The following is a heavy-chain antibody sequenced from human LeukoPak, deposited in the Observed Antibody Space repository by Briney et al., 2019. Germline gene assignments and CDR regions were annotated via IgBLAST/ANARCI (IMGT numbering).Heavy chain of an antibody. D-gene: IGHD2-8*01. CDR2: IIPIFGTA. Sequence: GASVKFPSKASEGPFSTYPISWGRQPPEQGLEWMGRIIPIFGTANYAQKFQGRVTITTDESTSTAYMELSSLRSEDTAVYYCARGIGPNGVFDYWGQGTLVTVSS. J-gene: IGHJ4*02. CDR1: EGPFSTYP. CDR3: ARGIGPNGVFDY. V-gene: IGHV1-69*05.